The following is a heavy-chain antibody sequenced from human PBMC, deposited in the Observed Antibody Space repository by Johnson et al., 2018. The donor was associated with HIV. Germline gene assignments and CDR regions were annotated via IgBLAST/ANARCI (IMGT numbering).Heavy chain of an antibody. CDR2: ISSSGSII. J-gene: IGHJ3*02. Sequence: QVQLVESGGGLVKPGGSLRLSCAASGFTFSDYYMSWIRQAPAKGLEWVSYISSSGSIIYYADSVKGRFTISRDNAKNTLYLQMNSLRAEDTAVYYCASWNIAARPVGAFDIWGQGTMVTVSS. CDR1: GFTFSDYY. CDR3: ASWNIAARPVGAFDI. D-gene: IGHD6-6*01. V-gene: IGHV3-11*01.